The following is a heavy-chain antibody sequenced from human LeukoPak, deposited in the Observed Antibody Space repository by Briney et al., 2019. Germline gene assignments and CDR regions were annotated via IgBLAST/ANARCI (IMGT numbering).Heavy chain of an antibody. J-gene: IGHJ3*02. CDR3: ARDSGTIDAFDI. D-gene: IGHD2-8*01. CDR1: GGSFSGYY. CDR2: INHSGST. V-gene: IGHV4-34*01. Sequence: SETLSLTCAVYGGSFSGYYWSRIRQPPGKGLEWIGEINHSGSTNYNPSLKSRVTISVDTSKNQFSLKLSSVTAADTAVYYCARDSGTIDAFDIWGQGTMVTVSS.